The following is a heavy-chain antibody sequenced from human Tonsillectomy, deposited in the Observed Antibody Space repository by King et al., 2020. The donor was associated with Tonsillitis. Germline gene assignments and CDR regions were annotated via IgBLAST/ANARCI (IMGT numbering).Heavy chain of an antibody. CDR2: IDPSDSYT. J-gene: IGHJ4*02. CDR3: ARRKPCSGGSCYXVXIXDX. CDR1: GYSFNSYW. V-gene: IGHV5-10-1*01. Sequence: QLVQYGAEVKKPGESLRISCKGSGYSFNSYWISWVRQMPGKGLEWMGRIDPSDSYTNYSPSFQGHVTISADQSSSTAYLQWSSLKASDTAMYYCARRKPCSGGSCYXVXIXDXXGQGTLVTVSS. D-gene: IGHD2-15*01.